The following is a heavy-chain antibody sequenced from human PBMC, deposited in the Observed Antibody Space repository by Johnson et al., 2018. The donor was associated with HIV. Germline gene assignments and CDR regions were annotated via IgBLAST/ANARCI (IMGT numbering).Heavy chain of an antibody. Sequence: VQLVESGGGLIQPGGSLRLSCAASGFTVSSNYMNWVRQAPGTGLQWVSIIFSGDSTYYANSVKGRFTISRDNSKNTLYLQMGSLRVEDTAVYYCARLERLGGLSRVLDMWGQGTMVTVSS. CDR3: ARLERLGGLSRVLDM. CDR2: IFSGDST. D-gene: IGHD6-19*01. CDR1: GFTVSSNY. J-gene: IGHJ3*02. V-gene: IGHV3-66*04.